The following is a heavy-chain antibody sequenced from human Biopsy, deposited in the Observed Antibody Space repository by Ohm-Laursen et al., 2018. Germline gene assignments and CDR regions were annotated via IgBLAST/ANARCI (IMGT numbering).Heavy chain of an antibody. Sequence: SDTLSLTCTVSGDSVTKYYWSWICQPPGKGLEWIGHIYYSVMTNYNPSLQSRVSISVDTSRNQVSLTLSSVTAADTAVYYCARDSGILNYGNFKYYLYYGMDVWGQGTKVTVSS. CDR3: ARDSGILNYGNFKYYLYYGMDV. V-gene: IGHV4-59*02. J-gene: IGHJ6*02. CDR2: IYYSVMT. D-gene: IGHD4-11*01. CDR1: GDSVTKYY.